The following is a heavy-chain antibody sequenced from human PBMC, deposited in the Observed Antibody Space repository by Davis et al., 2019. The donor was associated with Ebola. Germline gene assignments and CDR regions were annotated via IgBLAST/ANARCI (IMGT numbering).Heavy chain of an antibody. CDR3: ARLLTYYYDSSGYQINSFFDY. CDR2: IYYSGST. Sequence: MPSETLSLTCTVSGGSISSYYWSWIRQPPGKGLEWIGYIYYSGSTNYNPSLKSRVTISVDTSKNQFSLKLSSVTAADTAVYYCARLLTYYYDSSGYQINSFFDYWGQGTLVTVSS. J-gene: IGHJ4*02. V-gene: IGHV4-59*08. CDR1: GGSISSYY. D-gene: IGHD3-22*01.